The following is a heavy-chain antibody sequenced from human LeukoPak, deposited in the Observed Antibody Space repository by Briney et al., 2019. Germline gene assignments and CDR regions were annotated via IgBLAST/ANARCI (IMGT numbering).Heavy chain of an antibody. J-gene: IGHJ4*02. D-gene: IGHD6-19*01. Sequence: PSETLSLTCTVSGGSISSYYWSWIRQPPGKGLEWIGYIYYSGSTNYNPSLKSRVTISVDTSKNQFPLKLSSVTAADTAVYYCARGAPYSSGWDFDYWGQGTLVTVSS. CDR2: IYYSGST. V-gene: IGHV4-59*01. CDR1: GGSISSYY. CDR3: ARGAPYSSGWDFDY.